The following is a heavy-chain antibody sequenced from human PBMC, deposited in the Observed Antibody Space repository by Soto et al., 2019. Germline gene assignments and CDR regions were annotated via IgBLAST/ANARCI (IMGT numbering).Heavy chain of an antibody. Sequence: EVQLVESGGGLIQPGGSLRLSCEASGFTFSSNDMNWVRQAPGKGLEWVSLIWTSGSTAYADSVKGRFTISRDNSKSALYVHLSSLRGEDTAVYYCATSPFVRGAPWGQGTVVNVSS. CDR2: IWTSGST. D-gene: IGHD1-26*01. CDR1: GFTFSSND. J-gene: IGHJ3*01. V-gene: IGHV3-53*01. CDR3: ATSPFVRGAP.